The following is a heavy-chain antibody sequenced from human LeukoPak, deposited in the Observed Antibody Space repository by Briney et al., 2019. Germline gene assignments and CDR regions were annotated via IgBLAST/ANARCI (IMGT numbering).Heavy chain of an antibody. CDR2: MNPNSGNT. V-gene: IGHV1-8*02. J-gene: IGHJ6*03. Sequence: ASVKVSCKASGDIFNSYSVSWVRQATGQGLEWMGWMNPNSGNTGYAQKFQGRVAMTRNTSISTAYMELSSLRSEDTAVYYCARSSGATIYYYYYMDVWGKGTTVTVSS. D-gene: IGHD1-26*01. CDR3: ARSSGATIYYYYYMDV. CDR1: GDIFNSYS.